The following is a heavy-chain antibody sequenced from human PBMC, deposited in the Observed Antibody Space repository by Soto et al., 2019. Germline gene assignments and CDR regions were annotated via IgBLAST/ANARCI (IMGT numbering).Heavy chain of an antibody. D-gene: IGHD2-2*02. CDR2: IDPSDSYT. CDR3: ARHTSQYNWFDP. CDR1: GYSFPIYW. V-gene: IGHV5-10-1*01. J-gene: IGHJ5*02. Sequence: GESLKISCKGSGYSFPIYWISWVRQMPGKGLEWMGRIDPSDSYTNYSPSFQGHVTISADKSISTAYLQWSSLKASDTAMYYCARHTSQYNWFDPWGQGTLVTVSS.